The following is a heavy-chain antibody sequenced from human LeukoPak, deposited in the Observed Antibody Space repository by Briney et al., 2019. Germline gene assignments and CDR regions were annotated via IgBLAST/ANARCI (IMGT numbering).Heavy chain of an antibody. J-gene: IGHJ4*02. Sequence: GRSLRLSCAASGFTFSSYAMHWVRQAPGKGLEWVAVISYDGSNKYYADSVKGRFTISRDNSKNALYLQMNSLRAEDTAVYYCAGDHQPQWELLGYWGQGTLVTVSS. D-gene: IGHD1-26*01. CDR3: AGDHQPQWELLGY. CDR1: GFTFSSYA. V-gene: IGHV3-30-3*01. CDR2: ISYDGSNK.